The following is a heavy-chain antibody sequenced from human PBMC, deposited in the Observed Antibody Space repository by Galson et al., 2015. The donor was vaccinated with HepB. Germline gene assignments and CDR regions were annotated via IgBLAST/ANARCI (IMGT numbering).Heavy chain of an antibody. J-gene: IGHJ3*02. CDR2: ISYDGSNK. D-gene: IGHD3-3*02. V-gene: IGHV3-30*03. CDR1: GFTFSSYG. CDR3: AAFSKRYVFDI. Sequence: SLRLSCAASGFTFSSYGMHWVRQAPGKGLEWVAVISYDGSNKYYADSVKGRFTISRDNSKNTLYLQMNSLRAEDTAVYYCAAFSKRYVFDIWGQGTMVTVSS.